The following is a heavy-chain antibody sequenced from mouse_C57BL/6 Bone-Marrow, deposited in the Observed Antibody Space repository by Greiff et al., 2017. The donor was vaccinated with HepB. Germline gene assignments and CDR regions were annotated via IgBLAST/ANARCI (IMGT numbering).Heavy chain of an antibody. D-gene: IGHD1-1*02. CDR2: IHPNSGST. CDR1: GYTFTSYW. CDR3: ASPSTADGGPEIAY. V-gene: IGHV1-64*01. J-gene: IGHJ3*01. Sequence: QVQLQQPGAELVKPGASVKLSCKASGYTFTSYWMHWVKQRPGQGLEWIGLIHPNSGSTNYNEKFKSKATLTVDKSSSTAYMQLSSLTSEDSAVYYCASPSTADGGPEIAYWGQGTLVTVSA.